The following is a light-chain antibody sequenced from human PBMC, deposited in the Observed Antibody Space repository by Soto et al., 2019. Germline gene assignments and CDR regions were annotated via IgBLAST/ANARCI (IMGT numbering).Light chain of an antibody. J-gene: IGKJ1*01. CDR2: DTS. V-gene: IGKV3-20*01. Sequence: EIVLTQSPGTLSLSPGERATLSCRASQYVSTSYFAWYQQRSGQAPRLLIYDTSTRATGIPDRFSGSGSGTDFTLTIDGLEPEDFAVYFCPQTGDSVWTFGQGTSVEVK. CDR3: PQTGDSVWT. CDR1: QYVSTSY.